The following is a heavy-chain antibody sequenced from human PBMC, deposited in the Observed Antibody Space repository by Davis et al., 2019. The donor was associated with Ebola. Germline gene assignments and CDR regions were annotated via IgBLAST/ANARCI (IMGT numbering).Heavy chain of an antibody. D-gene: IGHD5-24*01. CDR3: ARDLRDGYNSY. CDR1: GFTFSSYG. V-gene: IGHV3-30*03. CDR2: ISYDGSNK. Sequence: GESLKISCAASGFTFSSYGMHWVRQAPGKGLEWVAVISYDGSNKYYADSVKGRFTISRDNSKNTLYLQMNSLRAEDTAVYYCARDLRDGYNSYWGQGTLVTVSS. J-gene: IGHJ4*02.